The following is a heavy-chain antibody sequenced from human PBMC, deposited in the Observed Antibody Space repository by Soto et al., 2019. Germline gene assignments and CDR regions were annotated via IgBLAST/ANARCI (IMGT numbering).Heavy chain of an antibody. CDR1: GFTFSSYG. CDR2: IWYDGSNK. CDR3: ARDLAVADTSVLY. V-gene: IGHV3-33*01. D-gene: IGHD6-19*01. J-gene: IGHJ4*02. Sequence: GGSLRLSCAASGFTFSSYGMHWVRQAPGKGLEWVAVIWYDGSNKYYADSVKGRFTTSRDNSKNTLYLQMNSLRAEDTAVYYCARDLAVADTSVLYWGQGTLVTVSS.